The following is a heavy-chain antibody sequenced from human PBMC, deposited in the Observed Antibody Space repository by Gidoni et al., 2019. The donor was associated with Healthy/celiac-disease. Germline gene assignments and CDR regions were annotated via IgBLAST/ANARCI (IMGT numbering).Heavy chain of an antibody. CDR1: GFTFSSYA. D-gene: IGHD3-22*01. CDR2: ISYDGSNK. J-gene: IGHJ5*02. CDR3: AKAQTEYYDSSGYYAWFDP. Sequence: QVQLVESGGGVVQPGRSLRLSCAASGFTFSSYAMHWVRQAPGKGLEWVAVISYDGSNKYYADSVKGRFTISRDNSKNTLYLQMNSLRAEDTAVYYCAKAQTEYYDSSGYYAWFDPWGQGTLVTVSS. V-gene: IGHV3-30*18.